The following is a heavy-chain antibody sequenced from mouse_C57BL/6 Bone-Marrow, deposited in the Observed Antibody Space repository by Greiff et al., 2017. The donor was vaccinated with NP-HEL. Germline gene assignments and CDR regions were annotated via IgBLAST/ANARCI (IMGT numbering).Heavy chain of an antibody. CDR1: GYTFTSYG. Sequence: VQLQESGAELARPGASVKLSCKASGYTFTSYGISWVKQRTGQGLEWIGEIYPRSGNTYYNEKFKGKATLTADKSSSTAYMELRSLTSEDSAVYFCASDGRRAMDYWGQGTSVTVSS. CDR2: IYPRSGNT. J-gene: IGHJ4*01. D-gene: IGHD1-1*01. CDR3: ASDGRRAMDY. V-gene: IGHV1-81*01.